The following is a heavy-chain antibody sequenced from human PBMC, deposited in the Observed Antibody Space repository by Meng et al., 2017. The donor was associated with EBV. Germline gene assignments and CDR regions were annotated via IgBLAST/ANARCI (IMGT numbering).Heavy chain of an antibody. CDR1: GYTFTGYY. J-gene: IGHJ4*02. V-gene: IGHV1-2*06. CDR3: ARVGIAVAGTGDY. D-gene: IGHD6-19*01. Sequence: QGQSGAEVKKPGASVKVSCKASGYTFTGYYMHWVRQAPGQGLEWMGRINPNSGGTNYAQKFQDRVTMTRDTSISTAYMELSRLRSDDTAVYYCARVGIAVAGTGDYWGQGTLVTVSS. CDR2: INPNSGGT.